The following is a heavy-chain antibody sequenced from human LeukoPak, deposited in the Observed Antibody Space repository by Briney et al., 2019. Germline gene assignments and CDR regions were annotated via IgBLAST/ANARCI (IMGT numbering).Heavy chain of an antibody. Sequence: GGSLRLSCAASGFTFSSYGMHWVRQAPGKGLEWVANIKLDVSETYYVDSVRGRFTISRDNTKNSLYLQMDSLRAEDTAVYYCARKGNAFDFWGQGTMVTVSS. V-gene: IGHV3-7*01. J-gene: IGHJ3*01. CDR3: ARKGNAFDF. D-gene: IGHD3-10*01. CDR1: GFTFSSYG. CDR2: IKLDVSET.